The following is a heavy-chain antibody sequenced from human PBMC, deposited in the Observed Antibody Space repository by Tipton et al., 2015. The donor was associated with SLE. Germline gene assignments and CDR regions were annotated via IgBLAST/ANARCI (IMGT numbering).Heavy chain of an antibody. J-gene: IGHJ4*02. CDR3: ARAQNSSMGY. CDR1: GGSFSGYY. Sequence: LRLSCAVYGGSFSGYYWSWIRQPPGKGLEWIGEINHSGSTNYNPSLKSRVTIPVDTSKNQFSLKLSSVTAADTAVYYCARAQNSSMGYWGQGTLVTVSS. V-gene: IGHV4-34*01. CDR2: INHSGST. D-gene: IGHD1-7*01.